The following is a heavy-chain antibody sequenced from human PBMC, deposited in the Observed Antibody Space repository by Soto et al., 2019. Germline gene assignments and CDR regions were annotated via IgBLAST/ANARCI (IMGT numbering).Heavy chain of an antibody. CDR1: GGSISSYY. CDR3: ARVRGYSYGPYYFDY. V-gene: IGHV4-59*01. CDR2: IYYSGST. D-gene: IGHD5-18*01. J-gene: IGHJ4*02. Sequence: QVQLQESGPGLVKPSETLSLTCTVSGGSISSYYWSWIRQPPGKGLEWIGYIYYSGSTNYNPSLKSRVTISVDTSKNQCSLKLSSVTAADTAVYYCARVRGYSYGPYYFDYWGQGTLVTVSS.